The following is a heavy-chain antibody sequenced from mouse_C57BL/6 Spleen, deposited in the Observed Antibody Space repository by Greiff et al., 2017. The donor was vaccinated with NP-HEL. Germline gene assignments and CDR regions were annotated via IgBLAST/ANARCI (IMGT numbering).Heavy chain of an antibody. CDR3: ANYGGDWFAY. CDR2: INPNYGTT. D-gene: IGHD2-4*01. J-gene: IGHJ3*01. V-gene: IGHV1-39*01. Sequence: VQLQQPGAELVMPGASVKISCKASGYSFTDYNMNWVQQSPGKSLEWIGVINPNYGTTSYNQKFKGKATLTVDQSSSTAYMQLNSLTSEDSAVYYYANYGGDWFAYWGQGTLVTVSA. CDR1: GYSFTDYN.